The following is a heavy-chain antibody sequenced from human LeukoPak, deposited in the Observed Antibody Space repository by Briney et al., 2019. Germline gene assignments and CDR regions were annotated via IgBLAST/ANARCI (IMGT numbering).Heavy chain of an antibody. Sequence: SETLSLTCAVYGGSFSGYYWSWIRQPPGKGLEWIGEINHSGSTNYNPSLKSRVTISVDTSKNQFSLKLSSVTAADTAVYYCARGRDGYNYVYYYYYYMDVWGKGTTVTVSS. V-gene: IGHV4-34*01. CDR1: GGSFSGYY. D-gene: IGHD5-24*01. CDR2: INHSGST. CDR3: ARGRDGYNYVYYYYYYMDV. J-gene: IGHJ6*03.